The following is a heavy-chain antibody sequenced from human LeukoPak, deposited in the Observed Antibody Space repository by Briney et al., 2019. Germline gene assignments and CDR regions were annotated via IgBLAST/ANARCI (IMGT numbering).Heavy chain of an antibody. J-gene: IGHJ4*02. CDR3: ARAVGGGEYYFDY. D-gene: IGHD3-10*01. CDR2: IWYDGSNK. Sequence: GRSLRLSCAASGFTFSSYGMHWVRLAPGKGLEWVAVIWYDGSNKYYADSVKGRFTISRDNSKNTLYLQMNSLRAEDTAVYYCARAVGGGEYYFDYWGQGTLVTVSS. CDR1: GFTFSSYG. V-gene: IGHV3-33*01.